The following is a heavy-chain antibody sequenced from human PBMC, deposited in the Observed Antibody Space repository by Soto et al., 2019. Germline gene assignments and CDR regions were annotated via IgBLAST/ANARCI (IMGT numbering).Heavy chain of an antibody. J-gene: IGHJ6*02. D-gene: IGHD2-21*01. Sequence: QVQLQESGPGLVKPSEILSLTCTVSGGSIGSYYWSWLRQPPGKGLEWIGQIYYSGRTKYSPSLKSRVTISVDTSKNQFSLKLNSVTAADTAVYYCARGDGCGGNCFYGMDVWGQGTTVTVSS. V-gene: IGHV4-59*01. CDR1: GGSIGSYY. CDR2: IYYSGRT. CDR3: ARGDGCGGNCFYGMDV.